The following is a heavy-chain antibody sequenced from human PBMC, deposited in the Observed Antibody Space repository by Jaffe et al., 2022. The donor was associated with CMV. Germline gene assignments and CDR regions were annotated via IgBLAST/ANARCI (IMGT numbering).Heavy chain of an antibody. J-gene: IGHJ6*02. CDR2: ISGSGDRI. CDR3: ARDGDRFCSSRSCSKFYNGMDV. D-gene: IGHD2-2*01. CDR1: RFTFSSYG. V-gene: IGHV3-48*02. Sequence: EVQLVESGGGLVQPGGSLRLSCVVSRFTFSSYGMNWVRQAPGKGLEWISYISGSGDRIYYADSVKGRFTISRDNAKNSVYLQMKSLKDEDTAVYYCARDGDRFCSSRSCSKFYNGMDVWGPGTTVTVSS.